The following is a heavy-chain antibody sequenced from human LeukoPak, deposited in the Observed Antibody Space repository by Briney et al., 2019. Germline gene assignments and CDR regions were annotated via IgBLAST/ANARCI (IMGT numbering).Heavy chain of an antibody. V-gene: IGHV4-39*02. D-gene: IGHD5-18*01. CDR1: GGSISSSSYY. J-gene: IGHJ4*02. Sequence: SETLSLTCTVSGGSISSSSYYWGWIRQPPGKGLEWIGSIYYSGSTYYNPSLKSRVTISVDTSKNQFSLKLSSVTAADTAVYYCAREGPIQLWLRRHFDYWGQGTLVTVSS. CDR3: AREGPIQLWLRRHFDY. CDR2: IYYSGST.